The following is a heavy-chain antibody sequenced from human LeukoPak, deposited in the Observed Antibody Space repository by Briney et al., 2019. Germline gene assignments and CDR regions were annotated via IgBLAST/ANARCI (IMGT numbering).Heavy chain of an antibody. J-gene: IGHJ4*02. Sequence: SVKVSCKASGGTFSSYAISWVRQAPGQGLEWMGRIIPILGIANYAQKFQGRVTITADKSTSTAYMELSSLRSEDTAVYYCARGALYDSSGYFDYWGQGTLVTVSS. CDR1: GGTFSSYA. CDR3: ARGALYDSSGYFDY. D-gene: IGHD3-22*01. V-gene: IGHV1-69*04. CDR2: IIPILGIA.